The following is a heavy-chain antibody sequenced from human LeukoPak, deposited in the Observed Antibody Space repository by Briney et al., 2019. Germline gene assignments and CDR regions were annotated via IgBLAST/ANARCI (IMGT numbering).Heavy chain of an antibody. CDR2: IYYSGST. D-gene: IGHD2-2*01. CDR1: GGSISSGAYS. J-gene: IGHJ6*03. Sequence: SQTLSLTCAVSGGSISSGAYSWSWIRQPPGKGLEWIGYIYYSGSTYYNPSLKSRVTISVDTSKNQFSLKLSSVTAADTAVYYCARVVVPQYMDVWGKGTTVTISS. V-gene: IGHV4-30-4*07. CDR3: ARVVVPQYMDV.